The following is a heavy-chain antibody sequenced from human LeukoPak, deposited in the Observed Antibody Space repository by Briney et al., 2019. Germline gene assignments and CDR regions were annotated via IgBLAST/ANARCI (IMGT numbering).Heavy chain of an antibody. D-gene: IGHD5-18*01. CDR3: ARDPSKAMVTYGYFDY. CDR2: IDSTGAYT. V-gene: IGHV3-23*01. CDR1: GFIFSHYA. Sequence: GGSLRLSCAASGFIFSHYAMSWVRQAPGKGLEWVSAIDSTGAYTWYADSVKGRFTISRENAKNSLYLQMNSLRAEDTAVYYCARDPSKAMVTYGYFDYWGQGTLVTVSS. J-gene: IGHJ4*02.